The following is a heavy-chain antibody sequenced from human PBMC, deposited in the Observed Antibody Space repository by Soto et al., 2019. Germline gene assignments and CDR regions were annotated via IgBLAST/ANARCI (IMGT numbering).Heavy chain of an antibody. J-gene: IGHJ6*02. CDR2: LGAARDP. D-gene: IGHD1-26*01. Sequence: EVQLVESGGGSVQPGESLRLSCAASGFSFRDYDMHWVRQRKGKGLEWVSVLGAARDPYYVGSVKGRFSVSRDNAQNSLLLQMNNLRVDDTAVYFCARAYLGRLPRRADYYYAMDVWCRGTTVTVSS. CDR3: ARAYLGRLPRRADYYYAMDV. V-gene: IGHV3-13*05. CDR1: GFSFRDYD.